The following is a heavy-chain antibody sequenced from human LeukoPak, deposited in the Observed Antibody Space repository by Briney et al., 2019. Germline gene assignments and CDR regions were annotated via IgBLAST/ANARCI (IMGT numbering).Heavy chain of an antibody. V-gene: IGHV4-34*01. CDR2: INHSGST. CDR3: ARGRQGIVVVVAATPGSNWFDP. CDR1: GGSFSGYY. Sequence: SETLSLTCAVYGGSFSGYYWSWIRQPPGKGLEWIGEINHSGSTNYNPSLKSRVTISVDTSKNQFSLKLSSVTAADTAVYYCARGRQGIVVVVAATPGSNWFDPWGQGTLVTVSS. J-gene: IGHJ5*02. D-gene: IGHD2-15*01.